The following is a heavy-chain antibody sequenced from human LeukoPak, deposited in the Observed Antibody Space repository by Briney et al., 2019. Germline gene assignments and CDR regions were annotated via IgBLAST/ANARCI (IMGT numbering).Heavy chain of an antibody. J-gene: IGHJ6*02. CDR1: GYTFTSCY. Sequence: ASVKVSCKASGYTFTSCYMHWVRQAPGQGLEWMGIINPSGGSTSYAQKFQGRVTMTRDTSTSTVYMELSSLRSEDTAVYYCARDTAMGTPWSYYYYYGMDVWGQGTTVTVSS. V-gene: IGHV1-46*01. D-gene: IGHD5-18*01. CDR2: INPSGGST. CDR3: ARDTAMGTPWSYYYYYGMDV.